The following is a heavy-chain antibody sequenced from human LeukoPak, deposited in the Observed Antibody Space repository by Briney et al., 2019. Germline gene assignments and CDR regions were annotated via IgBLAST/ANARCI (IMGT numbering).Heavy chain of an antibody. CDR3: ARAHDIVDPVSALKY. CDR1: GFTFSSYS. V-gene: IGHV3-21*01. CDR2: ISSSSSYI. D-gene: IGHD5-12*01. Sequence: GGSLRLSCAASGFTFSSYSMNWVRQAPGKGLEWVSSISSSSSYIYYADSVKGRFTISRDNAKNSLYLQMNSLRAEDTAVYFCARAHDIVDPVSALKYWGQGTLVTVSS. J-gene: IGHJ4*02.